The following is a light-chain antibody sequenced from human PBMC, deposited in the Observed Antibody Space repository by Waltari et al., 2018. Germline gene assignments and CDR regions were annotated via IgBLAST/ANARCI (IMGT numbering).Light chain of an antibody. Sequence: DIRMTQSPSSLSASVGDRVTITCRASQMISSYLNWYQQIPGKAPKLLIYGASSLQSGVPSRFSGSGFGTDFTLTISSLQSEDFATYYCQQSYSLPNTFGRGTKLEI. J-gene: IGKJ2*01. V-gene: IGKV1-39*01. CDR3: QQSYSLPNT. CDR1: QMISSY. CDR2: GAS.